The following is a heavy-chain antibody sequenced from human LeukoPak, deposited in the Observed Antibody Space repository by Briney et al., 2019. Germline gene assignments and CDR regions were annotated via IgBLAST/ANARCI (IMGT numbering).Heavy chain of an antibody. D-gene: IGHD6-19*01. Sequence: GSLRLSCAASGFTFSSYAMSWVRQAPGKGLEWVSAISGSGGSTYYADSVKGRFTISRDNSKNTLYLQMNSLRAEDTAVYYCAKGSGEKQWLGNYFDYWGQGTLVTVSS. CDR3: AKGSGEKQWLGNYFDY. J-gene: IGHJ4*02. V-gene: IGHV3-23*01. CDR1: GFTFSSYA. CDR2: ISGSGGST.